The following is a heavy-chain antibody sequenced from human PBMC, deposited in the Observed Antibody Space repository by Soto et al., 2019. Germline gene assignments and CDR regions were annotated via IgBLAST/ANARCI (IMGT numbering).Heavy chain of an antibody. CDR1: GGTFSSYA. D-gene: IGHD2-2*01. CDR3: ARAVVPAATPNWFDP. V-gene: IGHV1-69*13. CDR2: IIPIFGTA. Sequence: ASVKVSCKASGGTFSSYAISWVRQAPGQGLEWMGGIIPIFGTANYAQKFQGRVTITADESTSTAYMELSSLRSEDTAVYYCARAVVPAATPNWFDPWGQGTLVTVSS. J-gene: IGHJ5*02.